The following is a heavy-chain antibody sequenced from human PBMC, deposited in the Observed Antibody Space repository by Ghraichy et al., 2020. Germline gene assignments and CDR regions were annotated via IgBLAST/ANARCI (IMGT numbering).Heavy chain of an antibody. CDR1: GYTFTGYY. V-gene: IGHV1-2*02. CDR2: INPNSGGT. Sequence: ASVKVSCKASGYTFTGYYMHWVRQAPGQGLEWMGWINPNSGGTNYAQKFQGRVTMTRDTSISTAYMELSRLRSDDTAVYYCARVDSSSWYGTFDYWGQGTLVTVSS. CDR3: ARVDSSSWYGTFDY. D-gene: IGHD6-13*01. J-gene: IGHJ4*02.